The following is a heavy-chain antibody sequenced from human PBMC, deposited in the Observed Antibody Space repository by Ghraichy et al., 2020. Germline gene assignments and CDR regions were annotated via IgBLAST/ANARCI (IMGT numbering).Heavy chain of an antibody. D-gene: IGHD6-19*01. CDR2: ISGSGGST. V-gene: IGHV3-23*01. Sequence: GGSLRLSCAASGFTFSSYAMSWVRQAPGKGLEWVSAISGSGGSTYYADSVKGRFTISRDNSKNTLYLQMNSLRAEDTAVYYCAKDLRTREHIYSSGWDTYGMDVWGQGTTVTVSS. CDR1: GFTFSSYA. CDR3: AKDLRTREHIYSSGWDTYGMDV. J-gene: IGHJ6*02.